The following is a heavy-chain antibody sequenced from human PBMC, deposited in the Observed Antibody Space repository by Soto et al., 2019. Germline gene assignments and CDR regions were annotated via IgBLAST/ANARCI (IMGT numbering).Heavy chain of an antibody. CDR3: ARAIYHYDILTGYYDY. CDR1: GFTFSSYS. Sequence: GGSLRLSCAASGFTFSSYSMNWVRQAQGKGLEWVSSISSSSSYIYYADSVKGRFTISRDNAKNSLYLQMNSLRAEDTAVYYCARAIYHYDILTGYYDYWGQGTLVTVSS. CDR2: ISSSSSYI. V-gene: IGHV3-21*01. D-gene: IGHD3-9*01. J-gene: IGHJ4*02.